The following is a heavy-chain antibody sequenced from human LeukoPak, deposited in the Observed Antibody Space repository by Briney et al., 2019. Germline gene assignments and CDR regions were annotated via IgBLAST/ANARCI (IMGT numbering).Heavy chain of an antibody. D-gene: IGHD1-26*01. CDR1: EFTFSSYG. J-gene: IGHJ6*03. CDR2: ISGSGGST. V-gene: IGHV3-23*01. Sequence: GGSLRLSCAASEFTFSSYGMSWVRQAPGKGLEWVSAISGSGGSTYYADSVKGRFTISRDNAKNSLYLQMNSLRAEDTAVYYCARGEWELPTFYYYYYMDVWGKGTTVTISS. CDR3: ARGEWELPTFYYYYYMDV.